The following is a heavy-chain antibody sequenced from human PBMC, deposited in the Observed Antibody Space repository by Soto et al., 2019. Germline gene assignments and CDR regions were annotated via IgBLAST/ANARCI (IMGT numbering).Heavy chain of an antibody. CDR3: ARELWNDVFLYYYGMDV. CDR2: TYYRSKWYN. V-gene: IGHV6-1*01. Sequence: PSQTLSLTCAISGDSVSSNSAAWNWIRQSPSRGLEWLGRTYYRSKWYNDYAVPVKSRITINPDTSKNQFSLQLNSVTPEDTAVYYCARELWNDVFLYYYGMDVWGQGTTVTVSS. J-gene: IGHJ6*02. D-gene: IGHD1-1*01. CDR1: GDSVSSNSAA.